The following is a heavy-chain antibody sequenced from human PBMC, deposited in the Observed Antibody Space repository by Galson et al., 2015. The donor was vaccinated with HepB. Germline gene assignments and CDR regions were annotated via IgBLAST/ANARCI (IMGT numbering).Heavy chain of an antibody. J-gene: IGHJ4*02. CDR2: INQDGTEK. Sequence: SLRLSCAASGFTFTTYWMNWVRQAPGKGLEWVANINQDGTEKDYVESVKGRFTISRDNAKNSLNLQMSSLEAEDTAIYYCAADDYGDYWGQGTLVTVSS. V-gene: IGHV3-7*01. CDR3: AADDYGDY. CDR1: GFTFTTYW.